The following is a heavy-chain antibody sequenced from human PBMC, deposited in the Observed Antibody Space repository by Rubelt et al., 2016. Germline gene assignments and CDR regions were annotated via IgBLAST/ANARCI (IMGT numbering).Heavy chain of an antibody. CDR2: ISAYNGNT. CDR3: ARRDGYNWDDAFDI. Sequence: QVQLVQSGAEVKKPGASVKVSCKASGYTFTGYYMHWVRQAPGQGLEWMGWISAYNGNTNYAQKIQGRVTMTTETSTSTAYMELRSLRSDDTAVYYCARRDGYNWDDAFDIWGQGTMVTVSS. D-gene: IGHD5-24*01. CDR1: GYTFTGYY. J-gene: IGHJ3*02. V-gene: IGHV1-18*04.